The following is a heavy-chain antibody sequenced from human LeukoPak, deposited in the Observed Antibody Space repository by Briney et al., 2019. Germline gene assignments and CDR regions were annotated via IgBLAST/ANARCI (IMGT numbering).Heavy chain of an antibody. V-gene: IGHV3-30*02. CDR2: IRYDGSNK. Sequence: GGSLRLSCAASGLTFSSYGMHWVRQAPGKGLEWVAFIRYDGSNKYYADSVKGRFTISRDNSKNTLYLQMNSLRAEDTAVYYCGSLDSREDSTSRWGPLDIWGQGTMVTVSS. D-gene: IGHD2-2*01. CDR3: GSLDSREDSTSRWGPLDI. J-gene: IGHJ3*02. CDR1: GLTFSSYG.